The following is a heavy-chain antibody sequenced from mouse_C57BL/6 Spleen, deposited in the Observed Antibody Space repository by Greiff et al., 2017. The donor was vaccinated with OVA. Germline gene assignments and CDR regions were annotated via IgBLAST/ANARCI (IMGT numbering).Heavy chain of an antibody. J-gene: IGHJ2*01. Sequence: EVQLVESGGGLVKPGGSLKLSCAASGFTFSDYGMHWVRQAPEKGLEWVAYISSGSSTIYYADTVKGRFTISRDNAKNTLFLQMTSLRSEDTAMYYCARSRIYDGYLYYFDYWGQGTTLTVSS. CDR1: GFTFSDYG. D-gene: IGHD2-3*01. V-gene: IGHV5-17*01. CDR3: ARSRIYDGYLYYFDY. CDR2: ISSGSSTI.